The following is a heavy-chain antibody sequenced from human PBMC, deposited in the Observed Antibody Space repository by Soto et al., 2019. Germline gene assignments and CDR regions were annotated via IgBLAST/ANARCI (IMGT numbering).Heavy chain of an antibody. D-gene: IGHD3-9*01. J-gene: IGHJ5*02. CDR3: ATVTFDGNWFDP. V-gene: IGHV4-39*01. Sequence: PSETLSLTCTVSGGSIISSSYYWVWIRQPPGKGLEWIGSIYYSGSTYYNPSLKSRVTISVDTSKNQFSLKLSSVTAADTAVYYCATVTFDGNWFDPWGQGTLVTVSS. CDR1: GGSIISSSYY. CDR2: IYYSGST.